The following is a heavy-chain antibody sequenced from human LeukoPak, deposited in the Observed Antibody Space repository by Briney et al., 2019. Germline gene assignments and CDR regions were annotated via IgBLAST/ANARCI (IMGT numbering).Heavy chain of an antibody. J-gene: IGHJ4*02. CDR3: ARGDLLLWFGELPRIKKGAYYFDY. D-gene: IGHD3-10*01. Sequence: SETLSLTCAVYGGSFSGYYWRWIRQPPGKGLEWIGEIIHSGTTNCHPSLKSRFTISVDTSKNQLSLKLSSGTAADTAVYYCARGDLLLWFGELPRIKKGAYYFDYWGQGTLVTVSS. V-gene: IGHV4-34*01. CDR2: IIHSGTT. CDR1: GGSFSGYY.